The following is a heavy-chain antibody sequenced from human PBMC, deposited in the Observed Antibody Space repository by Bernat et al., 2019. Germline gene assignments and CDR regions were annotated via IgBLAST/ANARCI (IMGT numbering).Heavy chain of an antibody. CDR2: MYGDGRA. Sequence: EMQLVESGGGLVQPGGSLRLSCAASGFTVSTNYMNWVRQAPGKGLEWVSVMYGDGRAFYADSVKGRFTISRDNSRNTLFLQMDGLRVEDTAVYYCTRGIGYSSDWYGWLDPWGQGTLVTVSS. J-gene: IGHJ5*02. V-gene: IGHV3-53*01. D-gene: IGHD6-13*01. CDR3: TRGIGYSSDWYGWLDP. CDR1: GFTVSTNY.